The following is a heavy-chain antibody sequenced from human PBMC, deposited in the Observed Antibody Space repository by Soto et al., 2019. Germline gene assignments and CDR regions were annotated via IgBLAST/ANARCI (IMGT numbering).Heavy chain of an antibody. CDR3: ARALSSAAGLYFDF. CDR2: IHTTDGT. D-gene: IGHD6-13*01. CDR1: GGSISSYY. V-gene: IGHV4-4*07. J-gene: IGHJ4*02. Sequence: SETLSLTCTVSGGSISSYYWIWIRQPAGKGMEWIGRIHTTDGTNYNPSLKSRVTMSIDTSNNQFSLKLSSLTAADTAVYYCARALSSAAGLYFDFWGQGTLVTAPQ.